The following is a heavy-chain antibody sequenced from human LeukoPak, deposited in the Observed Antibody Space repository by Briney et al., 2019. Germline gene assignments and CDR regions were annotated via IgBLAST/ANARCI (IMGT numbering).Heavy chain of an antibody. CDR3: ARYSSGWRSFDI. V-gene: IGHV4-59*01. Sequence: SETLSLTCTVSGGSISSYYWSWIRQPPGKGLEWIGYTYYSGSTNYNPSLKSRVTISVDTSKNQFSLNLSSVTAADTAVYYCARYSSGWRSFDIWGQGTMVTVSS. CDR2: TYYSGST. CDR1: GGSISSYY. D-gene: IGHD6-19*01. J-gene: IGHJ3*02.